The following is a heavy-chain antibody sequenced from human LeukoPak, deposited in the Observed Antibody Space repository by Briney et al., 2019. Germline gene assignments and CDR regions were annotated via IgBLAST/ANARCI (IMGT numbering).Heavy chain of an antibody. J-gene: IGHJ4*02. CDR1: GFTFSSYG. CDR3: AKAVVGATADYFDY. D-gene: IGHD1-26*01. CDR2: ISYDGSNK. Sequence: GGSLRLSCAASGFTFSSYGMHWVRQAPGKGLEWVAVISYDGSNKYYADSVKGRFTISRDNSKNTLYLQMNSLRAEDTAVYYCAKAVVGATADYFDYWGQGTLVTVSS. V-gene: IGHV3-30*18.